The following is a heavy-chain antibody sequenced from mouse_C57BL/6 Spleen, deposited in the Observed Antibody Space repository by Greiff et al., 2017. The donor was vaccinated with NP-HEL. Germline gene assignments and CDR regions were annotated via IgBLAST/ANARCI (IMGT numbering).Heavy chain of an antibody. CDR3: ARNYGSSLGY. Sequence: GQGLEWIGEIDPSDSYTNYNQKFKGKATLTVDTSSSTAYMQLSSLTSEDSAVYYCARNYGSSLGYWGQGTTLTVSS. D-gene: IGHD1-1*01. V-gene: IGHV1-50*01. CDR2: IDPSDSYT. J-gene: IGHJ2*01.